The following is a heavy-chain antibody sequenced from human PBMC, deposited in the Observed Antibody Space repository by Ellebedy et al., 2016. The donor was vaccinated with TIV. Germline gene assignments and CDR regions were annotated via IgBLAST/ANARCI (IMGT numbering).Heavy chain of an antibody. D-gene: IGHD6-19*01. CDR3: ARSSGWDRFDY. Sequence: MPSETLSLTCTVSGGSISSYYWSWIRQPQGKGLEWNGYIYYSWSTNYNPSLKSQVTIAVDTSKKQISLKLSSVTAADTAVYYCARSSGWDRFDYWGQGTLFTVSS. CDR2: IYYSWST. V-gene: IGHV4-59*01. CDR1: GGSISSYY. J-gene: IGHJ4*02.